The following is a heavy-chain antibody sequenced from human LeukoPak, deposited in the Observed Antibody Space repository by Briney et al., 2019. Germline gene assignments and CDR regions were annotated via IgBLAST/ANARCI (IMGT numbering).Heavy chain of an antibody. CDR1: GFTFSSYW. J-gene: IGHJ3*02. D-gene: IGHD3-9*01. CDR2: INSDGSST. V-gene: IGHV3-74*01. Sequence: GGSLRLSCAASGFTFSSYWMHWVRQAPGKGLVWVSRINSDGSSTSYADSVKGRFTISIDNSKVFLQMNSLTAEDTAVYYCAKAADNFDMWGQGTMVTVSS. CDR3: AKAADNFDM.